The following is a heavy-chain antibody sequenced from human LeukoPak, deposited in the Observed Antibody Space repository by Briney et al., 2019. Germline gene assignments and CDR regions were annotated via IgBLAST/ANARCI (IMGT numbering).Heavy chain of an antibody. CDR3: AGSSVERQQLARFDY. CDR1: GYTFISYY. Sequence: ASVKVSCKASGYTFISYYMHWVRQAPGQGLEWMGIINLSGGGTSLAQKFQGRVTMSRDTSTSTVYMELSSLRSEDTAVYYCAGSSVERQQLARFDYWGQGTLVTVSS. V-gene: IGHV1-46*01. J-gene: IGHJ4*02. CDR2: INLSGGGT. D-gene: IGHD6-13*01.